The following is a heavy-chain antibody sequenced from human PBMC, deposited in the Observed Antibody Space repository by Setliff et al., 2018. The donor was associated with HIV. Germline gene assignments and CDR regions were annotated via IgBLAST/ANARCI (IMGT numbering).Heavy chain of an antibody. V-gene: IGHV3-30*02. D-gene: IGHD3-9*01. CDR1: GFTFSSYG. CDR3: ARATVLRYFDWFSRPGANAFDI. J-gene: IGHJ3*02. Sequence: PGESLKISCAASGFTFSSYGMHWVRQAPGKGLEWVTFIRYDGSNKYYADSVKGRFTISRDSSKNTLYLQMNSLRPEDTAVYYCARATVLRYFDWFSRPGANAFDIWGQGTMVTVSS. CDR2: IRYDGSNK.